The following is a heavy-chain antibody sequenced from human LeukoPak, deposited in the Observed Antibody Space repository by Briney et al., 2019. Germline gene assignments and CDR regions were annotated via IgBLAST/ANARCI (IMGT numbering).Heavy chain of an antibody. D-gene: IGHD6-19*01. Sequence: SQTLSLTCTVSGGSISSGSYYWSWIRQPAGKGLEWIGYIYYSGSTNYNPSLKSRVTISVDTSKNQFSLKLSSVTAADTAVYYCARVSSGWYDQAYNWFDPWGQGTLVTVSS. CDR2: IYYSGST. CDR3: ARVSSGWYDQAYNWFDP. V-gene: IGHV4-61*10. J-gene: IGHJ5*02. CDR1: GGSISSGSYY.